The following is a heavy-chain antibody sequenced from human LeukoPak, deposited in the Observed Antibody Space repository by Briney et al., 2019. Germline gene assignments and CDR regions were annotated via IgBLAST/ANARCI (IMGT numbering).Heavy chain of an antibody. CDR1: GGSISSYY. D-gene: IGHD2-21*02. J-gene: IGHJ3*02. CDR2: IYYSGST. V-gene: IGHV4-59*01. CDR3: ARVHFTSFLSYCGGDCLDAFDI. Sequence: SETLSLTCTVSGGSISSYYWSWIRQPPGKGLEWIGYIYYSGSTNYNPSLKSRVTISVDTSKNQFSLKLSSVTAADTAVYYCARVHFTSFLSYCGGDCLDAFDIWGQGTMVTVSS.